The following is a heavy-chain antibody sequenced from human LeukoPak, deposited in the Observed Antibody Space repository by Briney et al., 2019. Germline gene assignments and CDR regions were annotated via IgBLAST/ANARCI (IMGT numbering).Heavy chain of an antibody. CDR2: ISGSGGTT. CDR1: GFTFSSCS. V-gene: IGHV3-23*01. CDR3: AIAAGGSSYDRMDV. Sequence: GGSLRLSCAASGFTFSSCSMNWVRQAPGQGLDWVSAISGSGGTTYYADSVKGRFNISRDNSKNTLYMEMNSLRAEDTAVYYCAIAAGGSSYDRMDVWGQGTTVTVSS. J-gene: IGHJ6*02. D-gene: IGHD3-22*01.